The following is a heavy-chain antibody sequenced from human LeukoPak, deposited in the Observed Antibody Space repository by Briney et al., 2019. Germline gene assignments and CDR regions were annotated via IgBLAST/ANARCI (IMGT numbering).Heavy chain of an antibody. CDR3: AREIFGGYNPGAY. CDR1: LDSTTSNF. J-gene: IGHJ4*02. Sequence: SETLSLTCTVSLDSTTSNFWSWVRQPPGKGLEWIGEIHRSGSPNYNPSLQSRVTISIDRSRNQIALELSSVTAADTAVYYRAREIFGGYNPGAYWGQGILVTVSS. D-gene: IGHD3-3*01. V-gene: IGHV4-4*02. CDR2: IHRSGSP.